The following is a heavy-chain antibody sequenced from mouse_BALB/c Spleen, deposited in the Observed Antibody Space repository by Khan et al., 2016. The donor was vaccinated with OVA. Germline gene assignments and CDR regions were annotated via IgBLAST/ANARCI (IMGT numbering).Heavy chain of an antibody. CDR3: ARHGYIACFAY. V-gene: IGHV1S135*01. Sequence: VQLQQSGPELMRPGASVKISCKASGYSFTTYYIHWVKQSHGKSLEWIGYIDPFNGVTSYNQKFKGKATLTVDKSSSTAYMHLSSLTSEDSAVYYCARHGYIACFAYWGQGTLVTVSA. CDR1: GYSFTTYY. CDR2: IDPFNGVT. D-gene: IGHD2-2*01. J-gene: IGHJ3*01.